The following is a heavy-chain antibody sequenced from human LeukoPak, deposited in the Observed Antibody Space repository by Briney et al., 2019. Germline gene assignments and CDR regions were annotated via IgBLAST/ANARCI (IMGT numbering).Heavy chain of an antibody. J-gene: IGHJ4*02. Sequence: PGGSLRLSCAASGFTFSSYWMHWVRQAPGKGPVWVSRINNDGSGTTYADSVKGRFTISRDDAKNTLYLQMNSLRAEDTAVYYCARLPYGSAYWGQGTLVTVSS. V-gene: IGHV3-74*01. CDR1: GFTFSSYW. CDR2: INNDGSGT. D-gene: IGHD3-10*01. CDR3: ARLPYGSAY.